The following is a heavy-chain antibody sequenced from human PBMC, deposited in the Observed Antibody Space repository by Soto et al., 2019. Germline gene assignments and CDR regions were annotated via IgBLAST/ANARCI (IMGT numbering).Heavy chain of an antibody. J-gene: IGHJ4*02. CDR1: GFTFSSYA. CDR3: ARAFGYFDY. D-gene: IGHD3-10*01. CDR2: ISYDGSNK. V-gene: IGHV3-30-3*01. Sequence: GGSLRLSCAASGFTFSSYAMHWVRQAPGKGLEWVAVISYDGSNKYYADSVRGRFTISRDNSKNTLYLQMNSLRAEDTAVYYCARAFGYFDYWGQGXLVTVSS.